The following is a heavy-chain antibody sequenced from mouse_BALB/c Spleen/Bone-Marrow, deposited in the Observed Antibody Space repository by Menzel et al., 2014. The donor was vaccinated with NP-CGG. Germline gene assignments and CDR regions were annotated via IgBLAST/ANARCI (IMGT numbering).Heavy chain of an antibody. CDR2: IDPYSGGT. J-gene: IGHJ4*01. Sequence: VQLQQPGPELVKPGASVKVSCKASGYAFTSYNMYWVKQSHGKSLEWIGYIDPYSGGTSYNQKFKGKATLTVDKSSSTAYMHLNSLTSEDSAVYYCARRVYYDYYAMDSWGQGTSVTVSS. D-gene: IGHD1-1*01. CDR3: ARRVYYDYYAMDS. CDR1: GYAFTSYN. V-gene: IGHV1S135*01.